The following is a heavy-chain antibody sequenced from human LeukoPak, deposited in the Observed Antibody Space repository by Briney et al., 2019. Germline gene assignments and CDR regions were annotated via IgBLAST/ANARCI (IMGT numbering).Heavy chain of an antibody. CDR1: VFAFNNYA. Sequence: PGGSLRLSCAASVFAFNNYAMTWVRQAPGKGLEWVSHINDNGGQRHYADSVKGRFTISRDNSKNTLFLQMDSLRAEDTAVYYCAKTQWKVGATDYFDYWGQGILVTVSS. CDR2: INDNGGQR. CDR3: AKTQWKVGATDYFDY. J-gene: IGHJ4*02. V-gene: IGHV3-23*01. D-gene: IGHD1-26*01.